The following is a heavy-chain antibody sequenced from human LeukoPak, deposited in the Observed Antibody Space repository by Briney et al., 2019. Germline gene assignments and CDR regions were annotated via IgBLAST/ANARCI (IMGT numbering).Heavy chain of an antibody. J-gene: IGHJ4*02. D-gene: IGHD6-13*01. CDR1: GYTFTGYY. CDR3: ARYPLSYSSNWHYYFDY. V-gene: IGHV1-18*04. CDR2: MSVSNGNT. Sequence: GASVKVSCKASGYTFTGYYIHWVRQAPGQGLEWMGWMSVSNGNTNYAQKLQGRVTMTTDTSTSTAYMELRSLRSDDTAVYYCARYPLSYSSNWHYYFDYWGQGTLLTVSS.